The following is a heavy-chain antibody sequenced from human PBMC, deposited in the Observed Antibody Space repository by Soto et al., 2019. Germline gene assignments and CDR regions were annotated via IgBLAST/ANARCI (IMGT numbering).Heavy chain of an antibody. CDR3: ARERHSSSSGYFEY. CDR1: GFTFSSYG. Sequence: VQLVESGGGVVQPGRSLRLSCAASGFTFSSYGMHWVRQAPGKGLECVAVIWYDGNDKYYADFVKGRFTSSRDNAKNTVSLQMSSLRAEDTSVYYCARERHSSSSGYFEYWGQGTLVTVSS. D-gene: IGHD6-6*01. CDR2: IWYDGNDK. V-gene: IGHV3-33*01. J-gene: IGHJ4*02.